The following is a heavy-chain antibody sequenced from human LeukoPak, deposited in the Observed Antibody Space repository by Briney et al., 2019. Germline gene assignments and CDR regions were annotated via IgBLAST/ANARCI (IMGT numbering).Heavy chain of an antibody. CDR3: ARGPRSGSVYDY. D-gene: IGHD1-26*01. Sequence: ASVKVSCKASGGTFSSYAISWVRQAPGQGLEWMGRIIPILGIANYAQKFQGRVTITADKSTSTAYMELSSLRPEDTAVYYCARGPRSGSVYDYWGQGTLVTVSS. CDR2: IIPILGIA. CDR1: GGTFSSYA. J-gene: IGHJ4*02. V-gene: IGHV1-69*04.